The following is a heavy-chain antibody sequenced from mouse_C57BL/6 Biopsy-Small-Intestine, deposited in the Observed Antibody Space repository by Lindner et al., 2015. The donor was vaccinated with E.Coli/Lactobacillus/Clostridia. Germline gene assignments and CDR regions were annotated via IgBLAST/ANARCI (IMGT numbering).Heavy chain of an antibody. J-gene: IGHJ4*01. CDR3: ARGIGLAAAGTLNWFDP. CDR1: GYTFTGYY. D-gene: IGHD4-1*02. CDR2: INPKSGAT. Sequence: SVKVSCKASGYTFTGYYTHWVRQAPGQGPEWMGWINPKSGATNYAQKFQGRVTMTRDTSISTAYMELSSLSSDDTAFYYCARGIGLAAAGTLNWFDPWGQGTLVTVSS. V-gene: IGHV1-72*04.